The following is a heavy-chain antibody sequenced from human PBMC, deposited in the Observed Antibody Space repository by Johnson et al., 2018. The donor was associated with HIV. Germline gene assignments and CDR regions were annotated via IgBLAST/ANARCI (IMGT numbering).Heavy chain of an antibody. J-gene: IGHJ3*02. CDR1: GFTVSSNY. CDR2: IGTAGDT. Sequence: VQLVESGGGLIQPGGSLRLSCAASGFTVSSNYMSWVRQAPGKGLEWVSAIGTAGDTYYPGSVKGRFTISRENAKNSLYLQMNSLRAGDTAVYYCARGPWAFDIWGQGTMVTVSS. CDR3: ARGPWAFDI. V-gene: IGHV3-13*01.